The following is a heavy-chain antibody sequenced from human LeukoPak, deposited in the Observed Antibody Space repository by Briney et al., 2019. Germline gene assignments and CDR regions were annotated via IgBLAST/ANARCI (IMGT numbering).Heavy chain of an antibody. CDR2: MFHSGST. CDR3: AKEGGIAVAGLFSY. CDR1: GGSISSSNW. J-gene: IGHJ4*02. D-gene: IGHD6-19*01. Sequence: SETLSLTCAVSGGSISSSNWWSWVRQPPGKGLEWIGEMFHSGSTKYNPSLKSRVTISVDTSKNQFSLKLNSVTAADTAVHYCAKEGGIAVAGLFSYWGQGTLVTVSS. V-gene: IGHV4-4*02.